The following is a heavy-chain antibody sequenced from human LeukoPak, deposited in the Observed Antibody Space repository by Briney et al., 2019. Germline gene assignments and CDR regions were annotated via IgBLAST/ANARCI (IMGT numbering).Heavy chain of an antibody. CDR2: IRSKASGETT. D-gene: IGHD2-2*01. Sequence: HPGGSLRLSCTASGFTFGDYAMTWVRQAPGKGLEWVGSIRSKASGETTEYAASVKGRFTISRDDSKSITYLQMNSLKTEDTAVYYCTTKKLNCSSTSCYEAVDYWGQGTLVTVSS. J-gene: IGHJ4*02. CDR3: TTKKLNCSSTSCYEAVDY. V-gene: IGHV3-49*04. CDR1: GFTFGDYA.